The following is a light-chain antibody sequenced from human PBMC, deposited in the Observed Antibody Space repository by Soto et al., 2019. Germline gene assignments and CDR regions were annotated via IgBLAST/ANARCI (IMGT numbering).Light chain of an antibody. Sequence: QTVLTEPPSGSGAPGQRVTISCTWSSSNIGAGYDVHWYQQRPGTAPKLLIFGNINRPSGVPDRFSGSKSGTSASLAITGLQAEDEGDYYCQSYDSTLSARYVFGPGTKVTVL. CDR1: SSNIGAGYD. J-gene: IGLJ1*01. CDR2: GNI. CDR3: QSYDSTLSARYV. V-gene: IGLV1-40*01.